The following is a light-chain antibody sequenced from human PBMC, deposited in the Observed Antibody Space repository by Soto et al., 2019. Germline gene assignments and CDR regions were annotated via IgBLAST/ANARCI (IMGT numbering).Light chain of an antibody. CDR1: SSDIGAYNF. CDR3: TSWTTSTTMI. J-gene: IGLJ2*01. V-gene: IGLV2-14*03. Sequence: QSVLTQPASVSGSPGQSITISCTGTSSDIGAYNFVSWYQQHPGKAPKLMLYDVNIRPSGVPNRFSGSKSGNTASLTISGLQAEYEADYYCTSWTTSTTMIFGGGTKVTVL. CDR2: DVN.